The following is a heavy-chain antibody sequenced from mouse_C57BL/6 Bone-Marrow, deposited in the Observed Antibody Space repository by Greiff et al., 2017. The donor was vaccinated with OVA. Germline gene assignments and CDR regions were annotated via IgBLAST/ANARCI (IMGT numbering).Heavy chain of an antibody. D-gene: IGHD1-1*01. CDR2: ISSGSSTI. CDR1: GFTFSDYG. J-gene: IGHJ3*01. V-gene: IGHV5-17*01. CDR3: ARGGCGTPFAY. Sequence: EVKVVESGGGLVKPGGSLKLSCAASGFTFSDYGMHWVRQAPEKGLEWVAYISSGSSTIYYADTVKGRFTISRDNAKNTLFLQMTSLRSEDTAMYYCARGGCGTPFAYWGQGTLVTVSA.